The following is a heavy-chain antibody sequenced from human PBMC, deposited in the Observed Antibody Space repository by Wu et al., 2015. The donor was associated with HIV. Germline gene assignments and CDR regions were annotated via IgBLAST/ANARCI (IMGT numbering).Heavy chain of an antibody. CDR1: GGTFRNHA. CDR2: IIPISGTA. Sequence: QVQLVQSGAEVKKPGSSVKVSCKASGGTFRNHAVSWVRQAPGQGLEWMGRIIPISGTANYAQRFQGRVTITADKPTNTAYMGLSSLRSDDTAVYYCARGSITRNVKQRFYYYVMDVWAKGHGHVSS. D-gene: IGHD1-20*01. V-gene: IGHV1-69*13. CDR3: ARGSITRNVKQRFYYYVMDV. J-gene: IGHJ6*02.